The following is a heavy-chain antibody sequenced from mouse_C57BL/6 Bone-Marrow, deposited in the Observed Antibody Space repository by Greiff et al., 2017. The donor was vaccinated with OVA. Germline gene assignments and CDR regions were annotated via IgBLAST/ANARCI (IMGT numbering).Heavy chain of an antibody. CDR2: IRNKANGYTT. Sequence: EVQGVESGGGLVQPGGSLSLSCAASGFTFSDYYMSWVRQPPGKALEWLGFIRNKANGYTTEYCASVKGRFTISRDNSLSILYLQMNALRAEYSATYYCARYNHYYCSSYGFTYWGQGTLVTVSA. CDR1: GFTFSDYY. D-gene: IGHD1-1*01. V-gene: IGHV7-3*01. CDR3: ARYNHYYCSSYGFTY. J-gene: IGHJ3*01.